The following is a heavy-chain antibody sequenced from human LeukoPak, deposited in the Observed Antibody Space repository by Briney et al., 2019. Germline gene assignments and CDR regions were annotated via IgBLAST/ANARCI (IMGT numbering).Heavy chain of an antibody. V-gene: IGHV4-59*01. Sequence: SETLSLTCTVSGGSISSYYWSWIRQPPGKGLEWIGYIYYSGSTNYNPSLKSRVTISVDTSKNQFSLMLSSVTAADTAVYYCARGVRRVAATYYFDYWGQGTLVTVSS. D-gene: IGHD2-15*01. J-gene: IGHJ4*02. CDR3: ARGVRRVAATYYFDY. CDR1: GGSISSYY. CDR2: IYYSGST.